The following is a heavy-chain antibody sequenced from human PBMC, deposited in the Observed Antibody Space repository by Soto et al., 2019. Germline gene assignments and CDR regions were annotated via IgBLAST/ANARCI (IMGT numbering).Heavy chain of an antibody. D-gene: IGHD3-16*01. CDR3: ASGGGIYLGRLNDY. Sequence: GGSLRLSCAASGFTFSSYSMNWVRQAPGKGLEWVSSISSSSYIYYADSVKGRFTISRDNAKNSLYLQMNSLRAEDTAVYYCASGGGIYLGRLNDYWGQGTLVTVSS. J-gene: IGHJ4*02. CDR2: ISSSSYI. V-gene: IGHV3-21*01. CDR1: GFTFSSYS.